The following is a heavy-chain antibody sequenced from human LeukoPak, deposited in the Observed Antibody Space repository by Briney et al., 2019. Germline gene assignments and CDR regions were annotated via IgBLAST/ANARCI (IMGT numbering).Heavy chain of an antibody. V-gene: IGHV5-51*01. J-gene: IGHJ6*02. D-gene: IGHD5-18*01. Sequence: GESLKISCKGSTNSFSNYWIGWVRQMPGKGPEWMGTIYPEDSDTKYSPSFQGQVTISVDKSSSTAYLQWSSLKASDTAIYYCARQRGYSYGYEYYFYGMDVWGQGTTVTVSS. CDR1: TNSFSNYW. CDR2: IYPEDSDT. CDR3: ARQRGYSYGYEYYFYGMDV.